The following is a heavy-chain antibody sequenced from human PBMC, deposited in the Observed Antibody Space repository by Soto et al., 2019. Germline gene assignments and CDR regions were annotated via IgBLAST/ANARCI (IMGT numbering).Heavy chain of an antibody. CDR2: ISAYNGNT. Sequence: ASVKVSCKASGYTFTSYGISWVRQAPGQGLEWMGWISAYNGNTNYAQKLQGRVTMTTDTSTSTAYMELRSLRSDDTAVYYCARDYYYDSSGYFDEYDIWGQGTMVTVSS. D-gene: IGHD3-22*01. V-gene: IGHV1-18*01. CDR3: ARDYYYDSSGYFDEYDI. CDR1: GYTFTSYG. J-gene: IGHJ3*02.